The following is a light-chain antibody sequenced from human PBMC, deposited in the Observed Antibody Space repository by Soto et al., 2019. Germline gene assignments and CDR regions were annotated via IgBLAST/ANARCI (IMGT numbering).Light chain of an antibody. CDR2: EVS. CDR3: SSYTSSSTVV. CDR1: SXDVGGYNY. Sequence: QSVLTQPASVSGSPGQSITISCTGTSXDVGGYNYVSWYQHHPGKAPKLIIYEVSNRPSGASNRFSGSKSGNTASLTISGLQADDEADYYCSSYTSSSTVVFGIGTKVTVL. V-gene: IGLV2-14*01. J-gene: IGLJ1*01.